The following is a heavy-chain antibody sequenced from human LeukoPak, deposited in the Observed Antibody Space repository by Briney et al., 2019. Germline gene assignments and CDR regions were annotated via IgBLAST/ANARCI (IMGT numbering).Heavy chain of an antibody. J-gene: IGHJ4*02. Sequence: GSVKVSCKVSGYTLTELSMHWVRQAPGKGLDWMGGFDPEDGETIYAQKFQGRVTMTEDTSTDTAYMELSSLRSEDTAVYYCATVLAEAPGYYFDYWGQGTLVTVSS. CDR3: ATVLAEAPGYYFDY. V-gene: IGHV1-24*01. CDR2: FDPEDGET. CDR1: GYTLTELS. D-gene: IGHD6-13*01.